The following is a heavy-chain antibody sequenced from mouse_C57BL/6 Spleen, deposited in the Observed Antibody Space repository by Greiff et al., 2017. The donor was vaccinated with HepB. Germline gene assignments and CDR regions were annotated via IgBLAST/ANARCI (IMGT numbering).Heavy chain of an antibody. D-gene: IGHD1-1*01. CDR3: AREDYYGSSYFDY. CDR2: IEPNSGGT. CDR1: GYTFTSYW. Sequence: QVQLKQPGAELVKPGASVKLSCKASGYTFTSYWMHWVKQRPGRGLEWIGRIEPNSGGTKYNEKFKSKATLTVDKPSSTAYMQLSSLTSEDSAVYYCAREDYYGSSYFDYWGQGTTLTVSS. V-gene: IGHV1-72*01. J-gene: IGHJ2*01.